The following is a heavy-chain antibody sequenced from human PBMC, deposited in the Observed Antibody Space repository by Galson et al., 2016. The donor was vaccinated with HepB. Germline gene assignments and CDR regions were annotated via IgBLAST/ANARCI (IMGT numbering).Heavy chain of an antibody. D-gene: IGHD1-1*01. CDR1: GFVFSNFG. Sequence: SLRLSCAVSGFVFSNFGLRWVRQAPGKGLEWVASISTRRTTYYSDSVQGRFTISRDNSNNTLYLQMNGLRAEDTAVYYCAKERLVRRIFDHWGQGTLLTVSS. J-gene: IGHJ4*02. V-gene: IGHV3-23*01. CDR2: ISTRRTT. CDR3: AKERLVRRIFDH.